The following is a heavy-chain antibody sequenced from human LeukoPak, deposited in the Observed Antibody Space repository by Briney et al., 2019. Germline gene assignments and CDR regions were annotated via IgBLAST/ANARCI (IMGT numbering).Heavy chain of an antibody. Sequence: ASVKVSCKASGYTFTGYYMHWVRQAPGQGLEWMGWINPNSGGTNYAQKFQGRVTMTRDTSISTAYMELSRLRSDDTAVYYCARGVAVAGADAFDIWGQGTMVTASS. J-gene: IGHJ3*02. CDR2: INPNSGGT. CDR3: ARGVAVAGADAFDI. CDR1: GYTFTGYY. D-gene: IGHD6-19*01. V-gene: IGHV1-2*02.